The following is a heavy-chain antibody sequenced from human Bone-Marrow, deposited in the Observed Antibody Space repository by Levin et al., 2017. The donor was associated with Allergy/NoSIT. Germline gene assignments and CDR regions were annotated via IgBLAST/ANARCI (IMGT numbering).Heavy chain of an antibody. CDR1: GFTFSSYG. CDR3: ARGLGYCSSTSCRKPYYDYGMDG. Sequence: PGGSLRLSCAASGFTFSSYGMHWVRQAPGKGLEWVAVIWYDGSNKYYADSVKGRFTISRDNSKNTLYLQMNSLRAEDTAVYYCARGLGYCSSTSCRKPYYDYGMDGWGQGTTVTVSS. J-gene: IGHJ6*02. CDR2: IWYDGSNK. V-gene: IGHV3-33*01. D-gene: IGHD2-2*01.